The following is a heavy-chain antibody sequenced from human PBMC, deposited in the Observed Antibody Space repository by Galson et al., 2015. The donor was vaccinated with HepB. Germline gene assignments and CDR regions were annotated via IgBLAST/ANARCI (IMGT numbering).Heavy chain of an antibody. CDR3: AKDRFVSEYSSTSPSFAY. Sequence: SLRLSCAASGFTFTNYAMSWVRQAPGKGLEWVSSISGSGDITYYADSVKGRFTISRDNSKNTLYLQITSLSAEDTALYYCAKDRFVSEYSSTSPSFAYWGQGTLVTVSS. V-gene: IGHV3-23*01. CDR2: ISGSGDIT. J-gene: IGHJ4*02. CDR1: GFTFTNYA. D-gene: IGHD6-13*01.